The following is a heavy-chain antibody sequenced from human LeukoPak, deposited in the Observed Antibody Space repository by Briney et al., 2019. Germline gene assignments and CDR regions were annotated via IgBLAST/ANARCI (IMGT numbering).Heavy chain of an antibody. CDR2: ISSSSSYI. J-gene: IGHJ2*01. Sequence: GGSLRLSCAASGFTLSSYSMNWVRQAPGKGLEWVSSISSSSSYIYYADSVKGRFTISRDNAKNSLYLQMNSLRAEDTAVYYCARELLRYFDLWGRGTLVTVSS. V-gene: IGHV3-21*01. CDR3: ARELLRYFDL. CDR1: GFTLSSYS. D-gene: IGHD2-15*01.